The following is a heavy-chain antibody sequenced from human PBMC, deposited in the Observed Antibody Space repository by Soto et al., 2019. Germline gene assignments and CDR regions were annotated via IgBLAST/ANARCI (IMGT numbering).Heavy chain of an antibody. Sequence: EVQLVESGGGLVQPGGSLRLSCEASGFTFRSYEMNWVRQAPGKGLEWVSYISSSGSTIYYADSVKGRFTISRDNAKNSLYLQMNSLRAEDTAVYYCAREAPSPLGVWGQGTTVTVSS. V-gene: IGHV3-48*03. J-gene: IGHJ6*02. CDR3: AREAPSPLGV. CDR1: GFTFRSYE. CDR2: ISSSGSTI.